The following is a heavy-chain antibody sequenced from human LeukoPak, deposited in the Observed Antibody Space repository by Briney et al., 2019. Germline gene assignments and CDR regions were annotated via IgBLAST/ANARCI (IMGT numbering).Heavy chain of an antibody. V-gene: IGHV4-34*01. CDR2: ITHSGST. J-gene: IGHJ1*01. CDR3: ARGHGSSGWFGD. D-gene: IGHD6-19*01. CDR1: GGSFSGYY. Sequence: SETLSLTCAVYGGSFSGYYWSWLRQPPGKGLEWIGEITHSGSTNYNTSLKSRVTISVDTSKNQFSLKLSSVTAADTAVYYCARGHGSSGWFGDWGQVTLVTVSS.